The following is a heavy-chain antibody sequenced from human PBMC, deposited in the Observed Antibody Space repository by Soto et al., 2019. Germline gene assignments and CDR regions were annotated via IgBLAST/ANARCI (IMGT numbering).Heavy chain of an antibody. D-gene: IGHD2-2*03. CDR1: GFIFRTYG. CDR2: IYSSGTFI. Sequence: EVQLVESGGGLVKPGGSLRLSCTASGFIFRTYGMTWVRQAPGTGLEWVSSIYSSGTFIYYADSVKGRFTISRDDAKNSLFLQMNSLRAEDTAVSYCGRAIGRWIIRDWGQGTLVTVSS. V-gene: IGHV3-21*01. CDR3: GRAIGRWIIRD. J-gene: IGHJ4*02.